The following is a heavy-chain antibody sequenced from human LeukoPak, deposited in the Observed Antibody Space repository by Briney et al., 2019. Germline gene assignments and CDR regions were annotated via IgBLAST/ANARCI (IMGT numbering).Heavy chain of an antibody. Sequence: GGSLRLSCAASGFTVSSNYMSWVRQAPGKGLEWVSVIYSGGSTYYADSVKGRFTISRDNSKNTLYLQMNSLRAEDTAVYYCAKDGNYDFWSVNSWDYWGRGTLVTVSS. CDR3: AKDGNYDFWSVNSWDY. J-gene: IGHJ4*02. D-gene: IGHD3-3*01. V-gene: IGHV3-53*01. CDR1: GFTVSSNY. CDR2: IYSGGST.